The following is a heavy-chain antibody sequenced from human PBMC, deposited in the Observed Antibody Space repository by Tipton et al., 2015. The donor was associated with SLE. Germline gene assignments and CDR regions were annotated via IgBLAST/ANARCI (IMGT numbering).Heavy chain of an antibody. CDR1: GFTVSSNY. D-gene: IGHD6-6*01. Sequence: SLRLSCAASGFTVSSNYMSWVRQAPGKGLEWVSVIYSGGSTYYADSVKGRFTISRDNSKNTLYLQMNSLRAEDTAVYYCARDRYSSSSSSGWFDPWGQGTLVTVSS. V-gene: IGHV3-53*05. CDR3: ARDRYSSSSSSGWFDP. CDR2: IYSGGST. J-gene: IGHJ5*02.